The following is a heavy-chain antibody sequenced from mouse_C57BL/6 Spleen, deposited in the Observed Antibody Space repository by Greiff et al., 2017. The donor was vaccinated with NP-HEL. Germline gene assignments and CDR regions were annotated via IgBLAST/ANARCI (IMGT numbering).Heavy chain of an antibody. CDR1: GYSFTGYY. CDR3: ARGLRYYFDY. Sequence: VQLKESGPELVKPGASVKISCKASGYSFTGYYMNWVKQSPEKSLEWIGEINPSTGGTTYNQKFKAKATLTVDKSSSTAYMQLKSLTSEDSAVCYCARGLRYYFDYWGHGTTLTVSS. CDR2: INPSTGGT. V-gene: IGHV1-42*01. J-gene: IGHJ2*01. D-gene: IGHD3-1*01.